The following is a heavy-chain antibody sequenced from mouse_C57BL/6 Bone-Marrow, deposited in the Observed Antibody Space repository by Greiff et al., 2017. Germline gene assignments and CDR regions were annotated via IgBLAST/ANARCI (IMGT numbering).Heavy chain of an antibody. CDR1: GYTFTSSG. D-gene: IGHD1-1*01. Sequence: QVQLQQSGAELARPGASVKLSCKASGYTFTSSGISWVKQRTGQGLEWIGEIYPRSGNTYYNAQFKGKATLTADKSSSTAYMELRSLTSEDSAVYYCAPITTEVPSGFDYWGQGTTLTVSA. V-gene: IGHV1-81*01. CDR3: APITTEVPSGFDY. CDR2: IYPRSGNT. J-gene: IGHJ2*01.